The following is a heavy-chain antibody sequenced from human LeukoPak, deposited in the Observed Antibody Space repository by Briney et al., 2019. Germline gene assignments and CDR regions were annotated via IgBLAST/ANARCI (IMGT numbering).Heavy chain of an antibody. Sequence: SETLSLTCTVSGGSISSYYWSWIRQPAGKGLEWIGRIYSTGNTNYSPSLKSRVTMSVDTSKNQFSLNLSSVTAADTAVYYCARDRPLDRPGNWSDPWGQGTLVTVSS. J-gene: IGHJ5*02. CDR1: GGSISSYY. CDR3: ARDRPLDRPGNWSDP. V-gene: IGHV4-4*07. CDR2: IYSTGNT. D-gene: IGHD1-1*01.